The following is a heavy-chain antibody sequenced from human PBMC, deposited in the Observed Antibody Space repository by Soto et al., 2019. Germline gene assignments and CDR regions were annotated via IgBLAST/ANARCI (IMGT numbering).Heavy chain of an antibody. Sequence: GESLKISCKGSGYSFTSYWISWVRQMPGKGLEWMGRIDPSDSYTNYSPSFQGHVTISADKSISTAYLQWSSLKASDTAMYYCARKSRLIGNYFDLDIWGQGTMVIVSS. CDR1: GYSFTSYW. D-gene: IGHD1-7*01. V-gene: IGHV5-10-1*01. CDR3: ARKSRLIGNYFDLDI. J-gene: IGHJ3*02. CDR2: IDPSDSYT.